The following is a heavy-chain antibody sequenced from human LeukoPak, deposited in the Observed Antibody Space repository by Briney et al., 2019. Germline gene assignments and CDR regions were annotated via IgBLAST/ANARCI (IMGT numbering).Heavy chain of an antibody. CDR3: ARSYCSGGGCYDY. CDR2: IYYSGST. V-gene: IGHV4-39*07. J-gene: IGHJ4*02. D-gene: IGHD2-15*01. CDR1: NGSISDDY. Sequence: SETLSLTCTISNGSISDDYWSWIRQPPGKGLEWIGSIYYSGSTYYNPSLKSRVTISVDTSKNQFSLKLSSVTAADTAVYYCARSYCSGGGCYDYWGQGTLVTVSS.